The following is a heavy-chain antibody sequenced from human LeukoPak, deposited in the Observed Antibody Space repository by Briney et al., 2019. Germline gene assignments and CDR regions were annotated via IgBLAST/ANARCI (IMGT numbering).Heavy chain of an antibody. CDR3: ARDQGGRGWLGP. J-gene: IGHJ5*02. Sequence: ASQTLSLTCTVSGGSISSGGYYWSWIRQHPGKGLEWIGYIYYSGSTYYNPSLKSRVSISVDTSKNQFSLNLSSVTAADTAVYYCARDQGGRGWLGPWGQGTLVTVSS. V-gene: IGHV4-31*03. CDR2: IYYSGST. CDR1: GGSISSGGYY.